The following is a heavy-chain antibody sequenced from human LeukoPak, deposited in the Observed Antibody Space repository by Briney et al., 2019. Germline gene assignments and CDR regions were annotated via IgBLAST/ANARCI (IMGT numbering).Heavy chain of an antibody. V-gene: IGHV4-4*07. J-gene: IGHJ3*02. D-gene: IGHD3-3*01. CDR2: IYTSGST. CDR1: GGSISSYY. CDR3: ARGVVTYYDFWSGYGDAFDI. Sequence: SSETLSLTCTVSGGSISSYYWSWIRQPAGKGLEWIGRIYTSGSTNYNPSLKSRVTMSVDTSKNQFSLKLSSVTAADTAVYYCARGVVTYYDFWSGYGDAFDIWGQGTMVTVSS.